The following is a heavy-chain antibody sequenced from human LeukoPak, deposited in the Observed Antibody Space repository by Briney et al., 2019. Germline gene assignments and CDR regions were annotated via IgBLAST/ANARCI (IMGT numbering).Heavy chain of an antibody. CDR2: IYPGYPDA. CDR1: GYKLTNNW. D-gene: IGHD2-21*01. CDR3: AKHFSGGDYNAFEI. V-gene: IGHV5-51*01. J-gene: IGHJ3*02. Sequence: GESLKISCKISGYKLTNNWIGWVRPVPGKGLEWMGPIYPGYPDAKYSPSFQGQVTLSVDASISTAYLQLSGLRASDTAMYYCAKHFSGGDYNAFEIWGQGTLLTVSP.